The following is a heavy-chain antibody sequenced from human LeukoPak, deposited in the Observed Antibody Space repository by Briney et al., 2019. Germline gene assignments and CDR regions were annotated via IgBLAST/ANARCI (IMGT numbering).Heavy chain of an antibody. D-gene: IGHD4-11*01. J-gene: IGHJ4*02. CDR2: IYYSGST. CDR3: ARSGNYAAAGNN. Sequence: PSETLSLTCTVSGGSISSYYWSWIRQPPGKGLEWIGYIYYSGSTNYNPSLKSRVTISLDTSKSQLSLKLSSVTAADTAVYYCARSGNYAAAGNNWGQGTLVTVSS. V-gene: IGHV4-59*08. CDR1: GGSISSYY.